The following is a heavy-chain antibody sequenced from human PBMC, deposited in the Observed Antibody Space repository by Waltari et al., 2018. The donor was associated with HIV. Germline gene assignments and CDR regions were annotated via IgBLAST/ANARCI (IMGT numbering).Heavy chain of an antibody. D-gene: IGHD3-10*01. CDR2: IYHSGST. CDR1: GYSISSGYY. J-gene: IGHJ5*02. CDR3: ASGVHVEVADP. Sequence: QVQLQESGPGLVKPSETLSLTCAVPGYSISSGYYWGWIRQPPGKGLEWIGSIYHSGSTYYNPSLKSRVTISVDTSKNQFSLKLSSVTAADTAVYYCASGVHVEVADPWGQGTLVTVSS. V-gene: IGHV4-38-2*01.